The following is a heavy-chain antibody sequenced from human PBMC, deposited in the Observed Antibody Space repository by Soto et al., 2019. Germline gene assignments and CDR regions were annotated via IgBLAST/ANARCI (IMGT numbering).Heavy chain of an antibody. CDR1: GYTFTSYD. CDR3: ARQAGIAARPNYYYYMDV. CDR2: MNPNSGNT. J-gene: IGHJ6*03. V-gene: IGHV1-8*01. D-gene: IGHD6-6*01. Sequence: ASVKVSCKASGYTFTSYDINWVRQATGQGLEWMGWMNPNSGNTGYAQKFQGRVTMTRNTSISTAYMELSSLRSEDTAVYYCARQAGIAARPNYYYYMDVWGKGTTVTVSS.